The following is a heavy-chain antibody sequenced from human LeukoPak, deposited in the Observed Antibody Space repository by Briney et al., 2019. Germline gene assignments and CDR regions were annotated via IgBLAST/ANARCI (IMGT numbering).Heavy chain of an antibody. CDR1: GFTFSSNG. D-gene: IGHD3-10*01. CDR2: ISGSGGST. Sequence: PGGSLRLSCAASGFTFSSNGFSWVRQAPGKGLEWVPAISGSGGSTYYADSVKGRFTISRDNSKNTLYLQMNSLRAEDTAVYYCAKGSTMVNVYYFDYWGQGTLVTVSS. CDR3: AKGSTMVNVYYFDY. J-gene: IGHJ4*02. V-gene: IGHV3-23*01.